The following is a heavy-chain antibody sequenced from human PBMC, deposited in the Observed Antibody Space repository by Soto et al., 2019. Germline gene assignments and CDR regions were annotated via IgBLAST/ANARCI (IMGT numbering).Heavy chain of an antibody. Sequence: PGGSLRLSCVASGFTFSRYEMNWVRQAPGKGLEWLSYMSESGGTMYYADSVKGRLTISRDNAKNLLYLHMKSLRAEDTAVYYCARARIRGGYYYGMDVWGQGTTVTVSS. J-gene: IGHJ6*02. V-gene: IGHV3-48*03. CDR3: ARARIRGGYYYGMDV. CDR1: GFTFSRYE. CDR2: MSESGGTM.